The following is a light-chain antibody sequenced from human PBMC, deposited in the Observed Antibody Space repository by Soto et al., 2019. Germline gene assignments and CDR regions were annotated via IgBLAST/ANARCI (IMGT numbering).Light chain of an antibody. CDR3: QQYYSTPYT. CDR1: QSVLYSSNHKHY. V-gene: IGKV4-1*01. Sequence: DIVMTQSPDSLAVSLGERATINCKSSQSVLYSSNHKHYLAWYQQKPGQPPKLIIYWASTRESGVPDRFSGSWSGTDFTLTISSLQAEDVAVYYCQQYYSTPYTFGQGTKLEIK. CDR2: WAS. J-gene: IGKJ2*01.